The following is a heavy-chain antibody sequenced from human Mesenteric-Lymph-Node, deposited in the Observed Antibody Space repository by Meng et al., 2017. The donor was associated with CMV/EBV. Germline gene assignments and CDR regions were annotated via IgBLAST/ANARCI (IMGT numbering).Heavy chain of an antibody. D-gene: IGHD5-12*01. J-gene: IGHJ4*02. CDR2: INPNSGGT. V-gene: IGHV1-2*06. CDR1: YTFACYY. CDR3: ARGSGYSGYDLDYFDY. Sequence: YTFACYYVHWVRQAPGKGLEWMGRINPNSGGTNYAQKFQGRVTMTRDPSISTAYMELSRLVSDDTAVYYCARGSGYSGYDLDYFDYWGQGTLVTVSS.